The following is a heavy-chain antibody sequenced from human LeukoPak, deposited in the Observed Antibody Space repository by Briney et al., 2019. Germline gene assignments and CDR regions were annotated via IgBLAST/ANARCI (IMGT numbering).Heavy chain of an antibody. CDR3: ARDQVQLCSSGSCYVIDN. D-gene: IGHD2-15*01. CDR1: GFTFDIYA. CDR2: MSYDGSNK. J-gene: IGHJ4*02. Sequence: GGSLRLSCAASGFTFDIYAMHWVRQAPGGGLEWVAVMSYDGSNKYYADSVKGRFTISRDNSQNTLHLQMSSLRVADTAVYYCARDQVQLCSSGSCYVIDNWGPGTLVAVSS. V-gene: IGHV3-30*04.